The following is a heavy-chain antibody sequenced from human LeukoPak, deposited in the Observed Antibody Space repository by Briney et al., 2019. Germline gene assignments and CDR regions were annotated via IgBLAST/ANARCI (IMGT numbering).Heavy chain of an antibody. CDR1: GFTFDNYG. V-gene: IGHV3-23*01. CDR2: ISGSGGST. CDR3: AKERYCSGGNCYPDDN. D-gene: IGHD2-15*01. J-gene: IGHJ4*02. Sequence: GGSLRLSCAASGFTFDNYGINWVRQAPGKGLEWVSAISGSGGSTYYADSVKGRFTISRDNSKNTLYLQMSSLRVEDTAIYYCAKERYCSGGNCYPDDNWGQGTLVTVSS.